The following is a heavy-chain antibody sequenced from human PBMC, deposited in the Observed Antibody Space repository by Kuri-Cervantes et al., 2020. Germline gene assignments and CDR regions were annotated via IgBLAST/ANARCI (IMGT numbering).Heavy chain of an antibody. J-gene: IGHJ3*02. CDR3: ARDRRAFCYYYDSSGFPVYDAFDI. D-gene: IGHD3-22*01. CDR2: MNPNSGDT. CDR1: GHTFTTYD. V-gene: IGHV1-8*02. Sequence: ASVKVSCKASGHTFTTYDVNWVRQATGQGLELMGWMNPNSGDTGCAQKFQGRVTMTRNTSIGTAYMELSSLRSEDTAVYYCARDRRAFCYYYDSSGFPVYDAFDIWGQGAMVTVSS.